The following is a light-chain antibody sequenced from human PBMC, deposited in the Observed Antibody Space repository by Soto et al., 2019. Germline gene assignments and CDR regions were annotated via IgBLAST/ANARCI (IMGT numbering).Light chain of an antibody. CDR1: SSDVGGYNY. CDR2: EVS. V-gene: IGLV2-14*01. J-gene: IGLJ1*01. Sequence: QSALTQHASVSGYPEQSITISCTGNSSDVGGYNYVSWYQQQAGKAPKLIIHEVSNRTSGVSNRISGSKSVNTPSLTISGHQAEDEADYYCDSYKSSRAYVFGIGTKLTVL. CDR3: DSYKSSRAYV.